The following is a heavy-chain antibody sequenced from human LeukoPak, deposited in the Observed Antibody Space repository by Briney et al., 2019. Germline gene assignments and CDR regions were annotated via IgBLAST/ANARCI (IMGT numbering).Heavy chain of an antibody. CDR2: ISYDGSNK. CDR3: ARGYYYGSGSYLEVIY. D-gene: IGHD3-10*01. J-gene: IGHJ4*02. Sequence: PGGSLRLSCAASGFTFSSYAMHWVRQAPGKGLEWVAAISYDGSNKNYADSVKGRFTISRDNSKNTLHLQMNSLRAEDTAVYYCARGYYYGSGSYLEVIYWGQGTLVTVSS. CDR1: GFTFSSYA. V-gene: IGHV3-30*04.